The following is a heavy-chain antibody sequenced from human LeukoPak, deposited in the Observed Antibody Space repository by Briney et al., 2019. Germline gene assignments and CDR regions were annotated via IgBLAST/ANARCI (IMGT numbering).Heavy chain of an antibody. Sequence: GGSLRLSRAASGFTFSSYGMHWVRQAPGKGLEWVAVIWYDGSNKYYADSVKGRFTISRDNSKNTLYLQMNSLRAEDTAVYYCARDLYSSSWYSQTDYWGQGTLVTVSS. CDR2: IWYDGSNK. D-gene: IGHD6-13*01. CDR3: ARDLYSSSWYSQTDY. V-gene: IGHV3-33*01. CDR1: GFTFSSYG. J-gene: IGHJ4*02.